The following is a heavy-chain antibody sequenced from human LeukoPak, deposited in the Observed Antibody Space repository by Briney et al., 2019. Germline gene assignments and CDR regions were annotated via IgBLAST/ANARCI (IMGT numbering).Heavy chain of an antibody. CDR1: GYTFISYG. D-gene: IGHD1-14*01. CDR3: ATADPDLVLKN. V-gene: IGHV1-24*01. J-gene: IGHJ4*02. Sequence: GASVKVSCKASGYTFISYGISWVRQAPGKGLEWMGGFDPEDGETIYAQKFQGRVTMTEDTSTDTAYMELSSLRSEDTAVYYCATADPDLVLKNWGQGTLVTVSS. CDR2: FDPEDGET.